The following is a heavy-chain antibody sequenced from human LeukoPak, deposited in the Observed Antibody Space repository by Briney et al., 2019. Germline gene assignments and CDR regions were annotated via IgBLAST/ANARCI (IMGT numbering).Heavy chain of an antibody. V-gene: IGHV7-4-1*02. J-gene: IGHJ4*02. CDR1: GYTFTTYA. CDR2: INTNTGNP. D-gene: IGHD3-16*02. CDR3: ARDPPYDYVWGSYREFDY. Sequence: ASVKVSCKASGYTFTTYAMNWVRQAPGQGLEWMGWINTNTGNPTYAQGFTGRFVFSLDTSVSTAYLQISSLKAEDTAVYYCARDPPYDYVWGSYREFDYWGQGTLVTVSS.